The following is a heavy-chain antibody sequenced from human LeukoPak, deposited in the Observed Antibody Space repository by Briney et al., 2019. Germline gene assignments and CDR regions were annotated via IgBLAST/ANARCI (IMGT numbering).Heavy chain of an antibody. V-gene: IGHV3-21*01. Sequence: GGSLRLSCAASGFTFSSYSMNWVRQAPGKGLEWVSSISSSSSYIYYADSVKGRFTISRDNAKNSLYLQVNSLRAEDTAVYYCARDLRPRPQISITMIVVVADWFDPWGQGTLVTVSS. CDR3: ARDLRPRPQISITMIVVVADWFDP. D-gene: IGHD3-22*01. CDR1: GFTFSSYS. J-gene: IGHJ5*02. CDR2: ISSSSSYI.